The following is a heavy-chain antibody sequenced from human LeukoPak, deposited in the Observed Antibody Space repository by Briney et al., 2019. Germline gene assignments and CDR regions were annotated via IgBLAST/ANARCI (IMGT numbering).Heavy chain of an antibody. J-gene: IGHJ4*02. CDR1: GYSFINYW. CDR2: IYPGDSNV. Sequence: GESLKISCRASGYSFINYWIGWVRQMPGKGLEWVGLIYPGDSNVRYSPSFQGQVTISADRSINTAYPQWSSLRTSDTAMYYCTRDWELGYWGQGTLVTVSS. D-gene: IGHD1-26*01. CDR3: TRDWELGY. V-gene: IGHV5-51*01.